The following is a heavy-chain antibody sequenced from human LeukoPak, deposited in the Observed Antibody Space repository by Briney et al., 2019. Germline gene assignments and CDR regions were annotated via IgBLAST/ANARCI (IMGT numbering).Heavy chain of an antibody. CDR3: AKGTDGSFDL. CDR2: IHWNSDIV. J-gene: IGHJ4*02. CDR1: GFTFDDYA. Sequence: PGGSLRLSCAASGFTFDDYAMHWVRQAPGKGLEWVSGIHWNSDIVGCADSVKGRFTISRDNAKNSLYLQMNSLRAEDTALYYCAKGTDGSFDLWGQGTLVTVSS. D-gene: IGHD1-1*01. V-gene: IGHV3-9*01.